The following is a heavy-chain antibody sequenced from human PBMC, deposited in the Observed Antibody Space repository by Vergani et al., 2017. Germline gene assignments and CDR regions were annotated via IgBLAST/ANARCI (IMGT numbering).Heavy chain of an antibody. CDR1: GFTFSSYE. CDR2: ISSSGNTI. CDR3: ARGPYNWDSDSTGFDY. J-gene: IGHJ4*02. Sequence: EVQLVESGGGLVQPGGSLRLSCAASGFTFSSYEMNWVRQAPGKGLGWVSYISSSGNTIYYADSVKGRFTISRDNAKTSLYLQMNSLRAEDTAVYYCARGPYNWDSDSTGFDYWGQGTLVTVSS. D-gene: IGHD1-7*01. V-gene: IGHV3-48*03.